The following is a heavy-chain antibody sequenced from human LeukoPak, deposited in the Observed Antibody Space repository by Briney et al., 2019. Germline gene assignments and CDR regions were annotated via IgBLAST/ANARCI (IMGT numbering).Heavy chain of an antibody. V-gene: IGHV4-39*07. CDR3: ARDSDPDSLSAFDI. D-gene: IGHD2/OR15-2a*01. CDR1: GGSISSSSYY. Sequence: KTSETLSLTCTVSGGSISSSSYYWGWIRQPPGKGLEWIGSIYYSGSTYYNPSLKSRVTISVDTSKNQFSLKLSSVTAADTAVYYCARDSDPDSLSAFDIWGQGTMVTVSS. CDR2: IYYSGST. J-gene: IGHJ3*02.